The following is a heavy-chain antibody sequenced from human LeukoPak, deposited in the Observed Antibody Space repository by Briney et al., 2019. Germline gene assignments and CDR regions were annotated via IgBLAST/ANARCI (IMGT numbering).Heavy chain of an antibody. CDR3: ARSHSSAFAWGFDI. J-gene: IGHJ3*02. CDR2: INDDGSDT. D-gene: IGHD6-19*01. CDR1: GFTFKLYW. V-gene: IGHV3-74*01. Sequence: GGSLRLSCAASGFTFKLYWMHWVRQVPGKRPVWVSRINDDGSDTIYADSVRGRFTISRDDAKNTVYLQMNNLRAEDTAVYYCARSHSSAFAWGFDIWGQGTRVTVSS.